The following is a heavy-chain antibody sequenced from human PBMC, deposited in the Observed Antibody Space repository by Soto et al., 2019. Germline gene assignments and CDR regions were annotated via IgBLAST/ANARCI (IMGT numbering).Heavy chain of an antibody. D-gene: IGHD6-6*01. CDR3: AIESRSSSSACVYYDGMDV. CDR2: IIPIFGTA. J-gene: IGHJ6*02. CDR1: GCTFSSYA. Sequence: SVKFYCKASGCTFSSYAISWVRPAPGQGLECMGCIIPIFGTANYAQKFQGRVTITADESTSTAYMELSSLRSEDTAVYYCAIESRSSSSACVYYDGMDVWGQGTTVTDSS. V-gene: IGHV1-69*13.